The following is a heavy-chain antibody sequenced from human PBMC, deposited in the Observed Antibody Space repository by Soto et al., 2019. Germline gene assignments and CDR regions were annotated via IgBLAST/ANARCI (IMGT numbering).Heavy chain of an antibody. V-gene: IGHV3-13*01. CDR2: IGTAGDT. CDR1: GFTFSSYD. J-gene: IGHJ4*02. Sequence: EVQLVESGGGLVQPGGSLRLSCAASGFTFSSYDMHWVRQATGKGLEWVSAIGTAGDTYYPGSVKGRFTISRENAKNSLYLQMNSLRAGDTAVYYCARGGEYSSGRGMVYWGQGTLVTVSS. D-gene: IGHD6-19*01. CDR3: ARGGEYSSGRGMVY.